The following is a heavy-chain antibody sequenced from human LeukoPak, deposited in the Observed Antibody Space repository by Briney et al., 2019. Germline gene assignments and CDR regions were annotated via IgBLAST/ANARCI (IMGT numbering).Heavy chain of an antibody. Sequence: GRSLRLSCAASGFTFSSYWMHWVRPAPGKGLVWVSRINSDGSSTSYADSVKGRFTISRDNAKNTLYLQMNSLRAEDTAVYYCARGEYYDFWSGRLGPDYWGQGTLVTVSS. V-gene: IGHV3-74*01. D-gene: IGHD3-3*01. CDR1: GFTFSSYW. CDR3: ARGEYYDFWSGRLGPDY. J-gene: IGHJ4*02. CDR2: INSDGSST.